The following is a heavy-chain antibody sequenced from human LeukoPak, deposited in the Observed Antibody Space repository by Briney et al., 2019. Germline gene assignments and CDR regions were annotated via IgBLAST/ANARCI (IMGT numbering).Heavy chain of an antibody. V-gene: IGHV1-2*02. J-gene: IGHJ3*02. CDR3: AREGGVVPAALAAFDI. CDR2: INPNSGGT. CDR1: GYTFTGYY. Sequence: GASVKVSCKASGYTFTGYYMHWVRQAPGQGLEWMGWINPNSGGTNYAQKFQGRVTMTRDTSISTAYMELSRLRSDDTAVYYCAREGGVVPAALAAFDIWGQGTMVTVSS. D-gene: IGHD2-2*01.